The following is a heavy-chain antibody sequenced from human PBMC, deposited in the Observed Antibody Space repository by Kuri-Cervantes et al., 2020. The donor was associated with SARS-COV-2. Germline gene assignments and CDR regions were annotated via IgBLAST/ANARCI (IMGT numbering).Heavy chain of an antibody. D-gene: IGHD6-13*01. Sequence: GGSLRLSCAASGFTFSNYAMTWVRQAPGKGLEWVSAMSGGAGSTYYADSVKGRFTISRDNSKNTLYLQMNSLRAEDTAVYYCAKLVAAAGTTYSDYWGQGTLVTVSS. J-gene: IGHJ4*02. CDR2: MSGGAGST. V-gene: IGHV3-23*01. CDR3: AKLVAAAGTTYSDY. CDR1: GFTFSNYA.